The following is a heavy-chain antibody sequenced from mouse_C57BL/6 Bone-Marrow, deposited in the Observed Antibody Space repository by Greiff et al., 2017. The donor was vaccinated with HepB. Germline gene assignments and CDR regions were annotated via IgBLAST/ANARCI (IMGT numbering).Heavy chain of an antibody. CDR3: ARHRYGNYALDY. J-gene: IGHJ2*01. D-gene: IGHD2-10*02. Sequence: EVQGVESGGGLVQPGGSLKLSCAASGFTFSDYYMYWVRQTPEKRLEWVAYISNGGGSTYYPDTVKGRFTISRDNAKNTLYLQMSRLKSEDTAVYYCARHRYGNYALDYWGQGTTLTVSS. CDR1: GFTFSDYY. CDR2: ISNGGGST. V-gene: IGHV5-12*01.